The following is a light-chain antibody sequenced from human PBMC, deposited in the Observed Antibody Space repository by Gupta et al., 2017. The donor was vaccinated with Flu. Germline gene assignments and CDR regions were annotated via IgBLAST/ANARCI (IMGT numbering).Light chain of an antibody. Sequence: GGYNIGSNAVHWYRHKPGQGPVLVVYYDSDRPSGIPVRFSGSNSGVTATLAISRVEAEDEDDCHCQVRDDENNLWVFGTGTKVTVL. V-gene: IGLV3-21*02. J-gene: IGLJ1*01. CDR2: YDS. CDR3: QVRDDENNLWV. CDR1: NIGSNA.